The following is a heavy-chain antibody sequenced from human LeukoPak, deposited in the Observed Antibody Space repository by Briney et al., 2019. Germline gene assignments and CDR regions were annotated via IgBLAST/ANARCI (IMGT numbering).Heavy chain of an antibody. CDR2: IKQDGSEK. CDR1: GFTFSSYS. CDR3: ARDRWYYYMDV. V-gene: IGHV3-7*01. D-gene: IGHD2-15*01. Sequence: GGSLRLSCAASGFTFSSYSMNWVRQAPGKGLEWVANIKQDGSEKYYVDSVKGRFTISRDTAKNSLYLQMNSLRAEDTAVYYCARDRWYYYMDVWGKGTTVTVSS. J-gene: IGHJ6*03.